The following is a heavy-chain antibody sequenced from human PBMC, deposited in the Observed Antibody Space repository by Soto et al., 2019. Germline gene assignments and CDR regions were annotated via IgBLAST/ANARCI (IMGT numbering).Heavy chain of an antibody. J-gene: IGHJ4*02. CDR3: AADCSGGSCNPL. D-gene: IGHD2-15*01. V-gene: IGHV1-24*01. CDR2: FDPEDGET. CDR1: GYTLTELS. Sequence: ASVKVSCKVSGYTLTELSMHWVRQAPGKGLEWMGGFDPEDGETIYAQKFQGRVTMTEDTSTDTAYMELSSPRSEDTAVYYCAADCSGGSCNPLWGQGTLVTVSS.